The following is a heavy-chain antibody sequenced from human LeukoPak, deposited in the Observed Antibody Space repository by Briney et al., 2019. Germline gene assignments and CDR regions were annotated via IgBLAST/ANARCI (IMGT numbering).Heavy chain of an antibody. CDR1: GGSISSYY. V-gene: IGHV4-59*01. CDR2: IYYSGST. D-gene: IGHD3-10*01. J-gene: IGHJ5*02. CDR3: AREYRYYGSGTTQNWFDP. Sequence: PSETLSLTSTVSGGSISSYYWSWLPQPPGQGRVWIGYIYYSGSTNYNPSHKSRVTISVDTPKNQFALKLSSVTAADTAVYYCAREYRYYGSGTTQNWFDPWRQATLATVSS.